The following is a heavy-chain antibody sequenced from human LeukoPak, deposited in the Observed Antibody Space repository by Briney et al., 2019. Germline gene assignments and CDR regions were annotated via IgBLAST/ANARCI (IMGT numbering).Heavy chain of an antibody. D-gene: IGHD3-22*01. V-gene: IGHV3-7*01. CDR2: IKQDGSEK. J-gene: IGHJ5*02. CDR1: GFTFSSYW. Sequence: GGSLRLSCAAPGFTFSSYWMSWFRQAPGKGLEWVANIKQDGSEKNYVDSLKGRFTISRDNAKNSLFLQMNSLRAEDTAVYYCASLGGSYYDTSDNPWGQGTLVTVSS. CDR3: ASLGGSYYDTSDNP.